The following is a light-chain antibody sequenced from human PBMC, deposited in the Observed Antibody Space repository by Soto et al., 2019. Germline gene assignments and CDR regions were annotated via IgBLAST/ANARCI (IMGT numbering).Light chain of an antibody. CDR1: QSISSW. CDR2: KAS. CDR3: QQYNISSCT. Sequence: DIQMTQSPSTLSASVGDRVTITCRASQSISSWLAWYQQKPGKAPKRLIYKASSLESGVPARFSGSGSGTEFTLTISSLQPDDFATYYCQQYNISSCTFGQGTKVEIK. V-gene: IGKV1-5*03. J-gene: IGKJ1*01.